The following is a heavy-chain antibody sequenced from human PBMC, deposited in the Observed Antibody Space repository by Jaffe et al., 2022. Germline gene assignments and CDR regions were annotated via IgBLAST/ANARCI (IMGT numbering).Heavy chain of an antibody. D-gene: IGHD3-9*01. V-gene: IGHV3-23*01. Sequence: EVQLLESGGGLVQPGGSLTLSCGASGFNFDNYVMTWVRQAAGKGLEWVSSISRSGSSTYYADSMKGRFNISRDNSKNTLFLQMNSLRAEDTALYYCAREDILTGSSRGFDLWGLGTLVTVSS. J-gene: IGHJ5*02. CDR3: AREDILTGSSRGFDL. CDR2: ISRSGSST. CDR1: GFNFDNYV.